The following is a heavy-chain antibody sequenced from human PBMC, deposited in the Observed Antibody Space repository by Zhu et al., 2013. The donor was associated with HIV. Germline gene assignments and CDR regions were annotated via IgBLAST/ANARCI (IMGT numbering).Heavy chain of an antibody. V-gene: IGHV1-69*01. Sequence: QVQLVQSGAEVKKPGSSVKISCKASGGTFSSYAISWCDRPLDKGVEWMGGIIPIFGTANYAQKFQGRVTITADESTSTAYMELSSLRSEDTAVYYCARDRGQLAVSYFDYWGQGTLVTVSS. J-gene: IGHJ4*02. CDR2: IIPIFGTA. CDR1: GGTFSSYA. D-gene: IGHD6-6*01. CDR3: ARDRGQLAVSYFDY.